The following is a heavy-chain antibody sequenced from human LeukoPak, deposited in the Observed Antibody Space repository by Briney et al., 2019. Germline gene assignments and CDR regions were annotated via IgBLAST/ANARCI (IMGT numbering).Heavy chain of an antibody. CDR3: ARKNTYYDFWSGYTNWFDP. J-gene: IGHJ5*02. D-gene: IGHD3-3*01. CDR2: INHSGST. V-gene: IGHV4-34*01. Sequence: SETLSLTCAVYGGSFSGYYWSWIRQPPGKGLEWIGEINHSGSTNYNPPLKSRVTISVDTSKNQFSLKLSSVTAADTAVYYCARKNTYYDFWSGYTNWFDPWGQGTLVTVSS. CDR1: GGSFSGYY.